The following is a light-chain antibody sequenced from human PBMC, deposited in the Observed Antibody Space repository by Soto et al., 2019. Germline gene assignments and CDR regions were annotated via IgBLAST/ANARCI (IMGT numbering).Light chain of an antibody. Sequence: DIHMTQSPSSLSSSVGDRVTITFLASQSISSYLNLYQQKPGKAPKLLIYAASSLQSGVPSRFSGSGSGTDFTLTISSLQPEDFATYYCQQSYSTPRTFGQGTKVDIK. J-gene: IGKJ1*01. V-gene: IGKV1-39*01. CDR1: QSISSY. CDR2: AAS. CDR3: QQSYSTPRT.